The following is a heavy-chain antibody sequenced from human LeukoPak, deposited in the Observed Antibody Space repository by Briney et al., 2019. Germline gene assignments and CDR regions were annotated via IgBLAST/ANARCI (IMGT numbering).Heavy chain of an antibody. J-gene: IGHJ4*02. CDR2: ISSSGSTI. CDR1: GFTFSDYY. CDR3: ARFLLRWEPLPFDY. Sequence: GGSLRLSCAASGFTFSDYYMSWIRQAPGKGLEWVSYISSSGSTIYYADSAKGRFTISRDNAKNSLYLQMNSLRAEDTAVYYCARFLLRWEPLPFDYWGQGTLVTVSS. V-gene: IGHV3-11*01. D-gene: IGHD4-23*01.